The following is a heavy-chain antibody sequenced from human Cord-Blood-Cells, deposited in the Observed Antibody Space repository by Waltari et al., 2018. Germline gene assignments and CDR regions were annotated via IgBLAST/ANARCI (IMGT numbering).Heavy chain of an antibody. CDR1: GGSISSSSYS. V-gene: IGHV4-39*01. CDR2: IYYGGST. J-gene: IGHJ3*02. D-gene: IGHD2-15*01. Sequence: QLQLQESGPGLVKPSETLSLTCTVSGGSISSSSYSWGWIRQPPGKGLEWIGRIYYGGSTYYNPSLKSRVTISVDTSKNQFSLKLSSVTAADTAVYYCARHEDGADAFDIWGQGTMVTVSS. CDR3: ARHEDGADAFDI.